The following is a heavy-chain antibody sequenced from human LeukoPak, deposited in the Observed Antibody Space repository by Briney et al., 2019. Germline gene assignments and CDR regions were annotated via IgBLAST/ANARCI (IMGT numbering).Heavy chain of an antibody. Sequence: GGSLRLSCTASGFTFGDYAMSWFRQAPGKGLEWVGFIRSKAYGGTTEYVASVKGRLTISRDDSKSIAYLQMNSLKTEDTAVYYSSRGGVEMATITFDYWGQGTLVTVYS. V-gene: IGHV3-49*03. CDR2: IRSKAYGGTT. J-gene: IGHJ4*02. D-gene: IGHD5-24*01. CDR1: GFTFGDYA. CDR3: SRGGVEMATITFDY.